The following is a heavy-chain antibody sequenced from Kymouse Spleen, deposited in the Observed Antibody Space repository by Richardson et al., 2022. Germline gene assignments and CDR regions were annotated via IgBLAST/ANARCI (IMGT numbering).Heavy chain of an antibody. CDR1: GFTFSSYS. V-gene: IGHV3-21*03. Sequence: EVQLVESGGGLVKPGGSLRLSCAASGFTFSSYSMNWVRQAPGKGLEWVSSISSSSSYIYYADSVKGRFTISRDNAKNSLYLQMNSLRAEDTAVYYCARGGTMYILTGYYEYYFDYWGQGTLVTVSS. CDR3: ARGGTMYILTGYYEYYFDY. CDR2: ISSSSSYI. J-gene: IGHJ4*02. D-gene: IGHD3-9*01.